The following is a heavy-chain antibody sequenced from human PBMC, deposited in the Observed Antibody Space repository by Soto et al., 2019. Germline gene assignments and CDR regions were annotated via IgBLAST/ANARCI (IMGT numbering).Heavy chain of an antibody. CDR3: ARNVDTPMGGWFDP. CDR1: GGSINSGGYS. D-gene: IGHD5-18*01. J-gene: IGHJ5*02. Sequence: QLQLQESGSGLVKPSQTLSLTCAVSGGSINSGGYSWSWIRQPPGKGLEWIGYSYHSGSTYYNPSLKSRVTISVDRSKNQFSLKLSSVTAADTAVYYCARNVDTPMGGWFDPWGQGTLVTVSS. CDR2: SYHSGST. V-gene: IGHV4-30-2*01.